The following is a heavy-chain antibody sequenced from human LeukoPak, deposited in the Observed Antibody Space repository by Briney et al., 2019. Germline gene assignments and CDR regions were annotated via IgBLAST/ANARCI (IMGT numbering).Heavy chain of an antibody. CDR2: IYYSGST. CDR1: GGSISRYY. D-gene: IGHD1-14*01. J-gene: IGHJ3*02. V-gene: IGHV4-59*13. Sequence: PSETLSLTCTVSGGSISRYYWSWIRQPPGKGLEWIGYIYYSGSTNYNPSLKSRVTISVDTSKHQFSLKMSSVTAADTAVYYCARNSGTHAFDIWGQGTMVTVSS. CDR3: ARNSGTHAFDI.